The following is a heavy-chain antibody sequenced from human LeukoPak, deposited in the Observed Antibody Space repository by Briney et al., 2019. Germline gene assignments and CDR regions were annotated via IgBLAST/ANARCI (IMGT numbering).Heavy chain of an antibody. J-gene: IGHJ4*02. Sequence: GGSLRLSCAASGFTFSSYTMNWVRQAPGKGLEWVSYISSTSSYIDYADSVKGQSTISRDNAKNSLCLQMNSLRAEDTAVYYCARYTSGWFLENWGQGTLVTVSS. D-gene: IGHD6-19*01. CDR3: ARYTSGWFLEN. CDR1: GFTFSSYT. CDR2: ISSTSSYI. V-gene: IGHV3-21*01.